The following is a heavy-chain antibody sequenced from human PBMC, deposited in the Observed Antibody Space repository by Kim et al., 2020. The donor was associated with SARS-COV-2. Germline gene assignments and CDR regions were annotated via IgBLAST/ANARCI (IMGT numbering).Heavy chain of an antibody. J-gene: IGHJ3*02. CDR1: GGSISSGDYY. D-gene: IGHD2-21*02. CDR3: ARVRTQRVIVVVTAHAFDI. CDR2: IYYSGST. V-gene: IGHV4-30-4*01. Sequence: SETLSLTCTVSGGSISSGDYYWSWIRQPPGKGLEWIGYIYYSGSTYYNPSLKSRVTISVDTSKNQFSLKLSSVTAADTAVYYCARVRTQRVIVVVTAHAFDIWGQGTMVTVSS.